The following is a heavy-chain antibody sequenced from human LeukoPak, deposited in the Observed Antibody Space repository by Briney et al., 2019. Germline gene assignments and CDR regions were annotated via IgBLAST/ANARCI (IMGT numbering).Heavy chain of an antibody. V-gene: IGHV4-4*02. Sequence: PSGTLSLTCAVSGGSISSSNWWSWVRQPPGKGLEWIGEIYHSGNTNYNPSLKSRVTISVDTSKNQFSLKLSSVTAADTAVYYCARSYYGSGSYYSPYYYYYYMDVWGKGTTVTVSS. CDR2: IYHSGNT. J-gene: IGHJ6*03. CDR1: GGSISSSNW. CDR3: ARSYYGSGSYYSPYYYYYYMDV. D-gene: IGHD3-10*01.